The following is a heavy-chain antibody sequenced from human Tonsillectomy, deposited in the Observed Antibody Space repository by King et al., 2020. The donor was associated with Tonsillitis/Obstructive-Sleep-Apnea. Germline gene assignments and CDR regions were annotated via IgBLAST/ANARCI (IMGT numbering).Heavy chain of an antibody. Sequence: VQLQQWGAGLVKPSETLSLTGDVYGGSFSDDYYWTWIRQPPGKGLEWIVEVGHSGSTNYSPSLKSRVTISVDPSKSQLSLKVTSVTAADAAVSYCARDTGRDIYCSFSTCQRSYHMGVWGKGTTVTVSS. CDR1: GGSFSDDYY. J-gene: IGHJ6*03. CDR2: VGHSGST. D-gene: IGHD2-15*01. CDR3: ARDTGRDIYCSFSTCQRSYHMGV. V-gene: IGHV4-34*01.